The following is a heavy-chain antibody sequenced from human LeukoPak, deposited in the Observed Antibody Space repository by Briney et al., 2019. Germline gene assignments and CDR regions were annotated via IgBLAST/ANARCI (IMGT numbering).Heavy chain of an antibody. CDR1: GFTFSSYG. V-gene: IGHV3-30*18. J-gene: IGHJ5*02. CDR3: AKDYVPSGSPDWFDP. Sequence: PGRSLRLSCAASGFTFSSYGLHWVRQAPGKGLEWVAVISYDGSNKYYADSVKGRFTISRDNSKNTLYLQMNSLKTEDTAVYYCAKDYVPSGSPDWFDPWGQGTLVTVSS. CDR2: ISYDGSNK. D-gene: IGHD1-26*01.